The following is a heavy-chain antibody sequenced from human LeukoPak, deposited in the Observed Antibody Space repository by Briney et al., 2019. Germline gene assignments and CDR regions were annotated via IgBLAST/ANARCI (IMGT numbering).Heavy chain of an antibody. CDR1: GGSFSGYY. Sequence: PSETPSLTCAVYGGSFSGYYRSWYRQPPGKGLEWIGEIHPSGSTNYNPSLKSRVIISIDTSKNQFSLKVSSVTAADTAVYYCARGHDQAKSLHWGQGTLATVSS. V-gene: IGHV4-34*01. D-gene: IGHD3-3*01. CDR2: IHPSGST. CDR3: ARGHDQAKSLH. J-gene: IGHJ1*01.